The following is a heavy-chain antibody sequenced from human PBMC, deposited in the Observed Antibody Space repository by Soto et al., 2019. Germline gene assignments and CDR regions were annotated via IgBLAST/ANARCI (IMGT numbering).Heavy chain of an antibody. Sequence: ASVKVSCKASGYTFTSYYMHWVRQAPGQGLEWMGIISPSGGSTSYAQKFQGRVTMTRDTSTSTVYMELSSLRSEDTAVYYCARDRIAAQYYYYGMDVWGQGTTVTVSS. D-gene: IGHD6-6*01. CDR2: ISPSGGST. CDR3: ARDRIAAQYYYYGMDV. J-gene: IGHJ6*02. V-gene: IGHV1-46*01. CDR1: GYTFTSYY.